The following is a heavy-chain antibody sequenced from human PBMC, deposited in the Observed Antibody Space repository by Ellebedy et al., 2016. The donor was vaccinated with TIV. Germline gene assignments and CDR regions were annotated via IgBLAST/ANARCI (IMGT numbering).Heavy chain of an antibody. J-gene: IGHJ6*02. CDR2: IWYDGSKK. CDR3: AKDRGSRSANYVSPMDI. Sequence: GGSLRLSCAASGFTFSHYYMSWIRQAPGKGLEWVATIWYDGSKKYYADSLEGRFTLSRDNSNNTLYLQVNSLRPEDTGVYYCAKDRGSRSANYVSPMDIWGQGTTVTASS. D-gene: IGHD6-13*01. CDR1: GFTFSHYY. V-gene: IGHV3-30*02.